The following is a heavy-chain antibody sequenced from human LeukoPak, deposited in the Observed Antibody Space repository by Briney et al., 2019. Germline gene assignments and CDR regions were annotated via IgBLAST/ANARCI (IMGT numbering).Heavy chain of an antibody. J-gene: IGHJ6*03. D-gene: IGHD2/OR15-2a*01. V-gene: IGHV4-59*12. CDR2: IYYSGST. CDR1: GGSISSYY. CDR3: ARSPRPFLGGAAYYYYYMDV. Sequence: SSETLSLTCTVSGGSISSYYWSWIRQPPGKGLEWIGYIYYSGSTNYNLSLKSRVTISVDRFKNQFSLKLSSVTAADTAVYYCARSPRPFLGGAAYYYYYMDVWGKGTTVTVSS.